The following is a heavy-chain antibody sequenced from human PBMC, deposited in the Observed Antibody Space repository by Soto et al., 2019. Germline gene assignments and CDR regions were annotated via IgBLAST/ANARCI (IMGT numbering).Heavy chain of an antibody. D-gene: IGHD3-22*01. V-gene: IGHV4-59*01. CDR1: GGSLNSYG. CDR2: VSSTGST. Sequence: SETLSLTCTVSGGSLNSYGWTWIRQSPGKGLEWIGYVSSTGSTNYNPSLKSRLTMSLDTSTNEVSLSLTSVTAADAAVYFCARFSPPRKSYDSNPGWFDPWGQGIIVTVSS. J-gene: IGHJ5*02. CDR3: ARFSPPRKSYDSNPGWFDP.